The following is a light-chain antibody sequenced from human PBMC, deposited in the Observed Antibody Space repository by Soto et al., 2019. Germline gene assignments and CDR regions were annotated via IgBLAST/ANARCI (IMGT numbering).Light chain of an antibody. Sequence: EIVLTQSPATLSLSPGERATVSCRASQSVSRYLAWYQQKPGQAPRLVIYDESNRATGIPARFSGSGSGTDFTLTISSLEPEDFAVYYCQQRSSWPLTFGGGTKVEIK. J-gene: IGKJ4*01. V-gene: IGKV3-11*01. CDR1: QSVSRY. CDR2: DES. CDR3: QQRSSWPLT.